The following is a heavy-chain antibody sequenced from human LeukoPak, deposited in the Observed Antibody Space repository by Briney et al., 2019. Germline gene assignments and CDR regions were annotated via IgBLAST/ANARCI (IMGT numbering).Heavy chain of an antibody. Sequence: SQTLSLTCTVSGGSISSGSYYWSWIRQPAGKGLEWIGRIYTSGSTNYNPSLKSRVTISVDTSKNQFSLKLSSVTAADTAVYYCARVSSAMVRGVITPYYYYMDVWGKGTTVTVSS. J-gene: IGHJ6*03. CDR3: ARVSSAMVRGVITPYYYYMDV. CDR2: IYTSGST. D-gene: IGHD3-10*01. CDR1: GGSISSGSYY. V-gene: IGHV4-61*02.